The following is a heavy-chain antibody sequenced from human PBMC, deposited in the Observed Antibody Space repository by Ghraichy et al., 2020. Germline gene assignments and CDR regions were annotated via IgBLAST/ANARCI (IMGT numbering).Heavy chain of an antibody. V-gene: IGHV3-23*01. Sequence: GGSLRLSCAASGFTFSSYAMSWVRQAPGKGLEWVSAISGSGGSTYYADSVKGRFTISRDNSKNTLYLQMNSLRAEDTAVYYCAKAASGLRYFDWVSPEGDAFDIWGQGTMVTVSS. CDR2: ISGSGGST. CDR3: AKAASGLRYFDWVSPEGDAFDI. CDR1: GFTFSSYA. J-gene: IGHJ3*02. D-gene: IGHD3-9*01.